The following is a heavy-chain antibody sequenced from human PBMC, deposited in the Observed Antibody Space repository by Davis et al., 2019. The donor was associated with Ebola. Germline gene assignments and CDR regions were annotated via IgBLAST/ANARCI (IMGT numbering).Heavy chain of an antibody. Sequence: ASVTVSRKASGYTFPGYYMHWVRQAPGQGLEWMGWINPNSGGTNYAQKLQGRVTMTTDTSTSTAYMELRSLRSDDTAVYYCAGVGGEILWFGWFDPWGQGTLVTVSS. D-gene: IGHD2-21*01. CDR1: GYTFPGYY. J-gene: IGHJ5*02. V-gene: IGHV1-2*02. CDR3: AGVGGEILWFGWFDP. CDR2: INPNSGGT.